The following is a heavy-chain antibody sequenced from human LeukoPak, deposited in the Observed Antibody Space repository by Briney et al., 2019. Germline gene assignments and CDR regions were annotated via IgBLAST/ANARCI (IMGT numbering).Heavy chain of an antibody. J-gene: IGHJ3*02. Sequence: SETLSLTCTVSGGPISSGSYYWSWIRQPAGKGLEWIGRIYTSGSTNYNPSLKSRVTISVDTSKNQFSLKLSSVTAADTAVYYCAREVIVMMQGGDAFDIWGQGTMVTVSS. CDR3: AREVIVMMQGGDAFDI. V-gene: IGHV4-61*02. CDR2: IYTSGST. D-gene: IGHD3-16*02. CDR1: GGPISSGSYY.